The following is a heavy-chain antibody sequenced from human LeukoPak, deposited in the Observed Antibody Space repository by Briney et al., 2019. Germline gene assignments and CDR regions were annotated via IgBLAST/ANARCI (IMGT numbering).Heavy chain of an antibody. CDR1: GFTFNNYA. CDR2: ISGTGGST. J-gene: IGHJ6*02. V-gene: IGHV3-23*01. D-gene: IGHD2-2*01. Sequence: PGGSLRLSCAASGFTFNNYAMSWIRQAPGKGLEWVSAISGTGGSTYYADSVKGRFTISRDNSKNTLYLQMNSLGAEDTVVYYCAKGVVPAALYYYYYAMDVWGQGTTVTVSS. CDR3: AKGVVPAALYYYYYAMDV.